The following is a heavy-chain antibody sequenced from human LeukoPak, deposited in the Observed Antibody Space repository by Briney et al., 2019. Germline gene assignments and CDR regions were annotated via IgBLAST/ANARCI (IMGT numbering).Heavy chain of an antibody. CDR2: ISSSGSST. CDR3: SLVPNY. D-gene: IGHD6-13*01. V-gene: IGHV3-23*01. J-gene: IGHJ4*02. Sequence: GGSLRLSCAASGFTFSSYAMSWVRQAPGKGLEWVSTISSSGSSTYYADSVKGRFTISRDNSKNTLYLQMNSLRAEDTAGYYCSLVPNYWGQGALVTVSS. CDR1: GFTFSSYA.